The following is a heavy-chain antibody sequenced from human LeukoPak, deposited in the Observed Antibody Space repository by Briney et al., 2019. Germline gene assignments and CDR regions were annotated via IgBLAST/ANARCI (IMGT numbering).Heavy chain of an antibody. CDR1: GGSFSGYY. J-gene: IGHJ3*02. CDR3: ARAGVVIPDDAFDI. CDR2: INHSGST. Sequence: TSETLSLTCAVYGGSFSGYYWSWIRQPPGKGLEWIGEINHSGSTNYNPSLKSRVTISVDTSKNQFSLKLSSVTAADTAVYYCARAGVVIPDDAFDIWGQGTMVTVSS. V-gene: IGHV4-34*01. D-gene: IGHD3-3*01.